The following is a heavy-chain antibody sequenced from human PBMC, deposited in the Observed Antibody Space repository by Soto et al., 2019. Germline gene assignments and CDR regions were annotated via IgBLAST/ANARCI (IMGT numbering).Heavy chain of an antibody. D-gene: IGHD3-16*02. CDR1: VFSLSSNA. Sequence: PGGSLKLSFSASVFSLSSNAMCGVRQAPGKGLEWVSAISGSGGSTYYADSVKGRFTITRDNSKNTVYLQMNSLRAEDTAVYYCAKDSDYVWGSYRPNWFDPWGQGTLVTVSS. J-gene: IGHJ5*02. CDR3: AKDSDYVWGSYRPNWFDP. CDR2: ISGSGGST. V-gene: IGHV3-23*01.